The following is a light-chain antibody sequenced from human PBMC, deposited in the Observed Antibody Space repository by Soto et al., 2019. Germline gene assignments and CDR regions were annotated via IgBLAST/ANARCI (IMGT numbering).Light chain of an antibody. CDR2: AAS. V-gene: IGKV1-39*01. CDR1: QSISSY. Sequence: DLPMTQSPSSLSASVGDRVTITCRASQSISSYLNWYQQKPGKAPKLLMYAASSLQSGVPSRFSGSGSGTDFILTISSLQPEDFATYYCQQSYSTPITFGQGTRLEIK. J-gene: IGKJ5*01. CDR3: QQSYSTPIT.